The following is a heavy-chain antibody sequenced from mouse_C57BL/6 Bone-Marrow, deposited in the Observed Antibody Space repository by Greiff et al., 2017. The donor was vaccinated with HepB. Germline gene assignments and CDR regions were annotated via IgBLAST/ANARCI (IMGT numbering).Heavy chain of an antibody. Sequence: EVQVVESEGGLVQPGSSMKLSCTASGFTFSDYYMAWVRQVPEKGLEWVANINYDGSSTYYLDSLKSRFIISRDNAKNILYLQMSSLKSEDTATYYCARAPLYYGSRDWYFDVWGTGTTVTVSS. J-gene: IGHJ1*03. V-gene: IGHV5-16*01. D-gene: IGHD1-1*01. CDR3: ARAPLYYGSRDWYFDV. CDR2: INYDGSST. CDR1: GFTFSDYY.